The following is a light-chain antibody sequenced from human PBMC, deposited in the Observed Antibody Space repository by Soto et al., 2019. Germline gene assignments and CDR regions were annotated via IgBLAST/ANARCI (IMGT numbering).Light chain of an antibody. CDR1: SSDVGGHNF. Sequence: QSALTQPASVSGSPGQSITISCTGTSSDVGGHNFVSWYQQHPGKAPKLIICEVSNRPSGVSNRFSGSKSANTASLTNSGLQAEDEADYYCSSYTSSSTDVVFGGGTKLTVL. J-gene: IGLJ2*01. V-gene: IGLV2-14*01. CDR3: SSYTSSSTDVV. CDR2: EVS.